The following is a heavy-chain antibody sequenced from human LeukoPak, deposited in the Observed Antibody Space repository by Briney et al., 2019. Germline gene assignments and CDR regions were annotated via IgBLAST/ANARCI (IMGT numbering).Heavy chain of an antibody. V-gene: IGHV4-31*03. J-gene: IGHJ4*02. CDR3: ARVSNDGLFDY. D-gene: IGHD1-1*01. Sequence: SQTLSLTCTVSGGSISSGGYYWSWICQHPGKGLEWIGYIYYSGSTYYNPSLKSRVTISVDTSKNQFSLKLSSVTAADTAVYYCARVSNDGLFDYWGQGTLVTVSS. CDR2: IYYSGST. CDR1: GGSISSGGYY.